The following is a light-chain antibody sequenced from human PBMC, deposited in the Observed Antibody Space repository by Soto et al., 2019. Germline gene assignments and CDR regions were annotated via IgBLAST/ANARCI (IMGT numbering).Light chain of an antibody. CDR3: QQYGSSPPIT. J-gene: IGKJ5*01. V-gene: IGKV3-20*01. CDR1: QSVSSSY. Sequence: EIVLTQSPVTLSLSPGERATLSCRASQSVSSSYLAWYQQKPGQAPRLLIYGASSRATGIPDRFSGSGSGTDFTLTISRLEPEEFAVYYCQQYGSSPPITFGQGTRLEIK. CDR2: GAS.